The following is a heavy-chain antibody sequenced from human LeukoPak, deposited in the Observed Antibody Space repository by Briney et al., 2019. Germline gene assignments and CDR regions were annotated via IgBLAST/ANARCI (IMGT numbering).Heavy chain of an antibody. CDR2: ISNIDSMR. Sequence: GGSLRLSCAASGFTFTDYYMSWIRQAPGKGLEWVSYISNIDSMRYYTDSVKGRFTISRDNAKNSLHLQLNSLRAEDTAVYYCARGVGATIALDYWGQGTLVSVSS. V-gene: IGHV3-11*04. J-gene: IGHJ4*02. D-gene: IGHD1-26*01. CDR1: GFTFTDYY. CDR3: ARGVGATIALDY.